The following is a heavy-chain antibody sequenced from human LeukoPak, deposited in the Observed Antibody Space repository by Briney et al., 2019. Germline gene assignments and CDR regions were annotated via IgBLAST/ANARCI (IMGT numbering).Heavy chain of an antibody. V-gene: IGHV3-23*01. CDR2: ISNNGGYT. CDR1: GFTFSSSA. CDR3: AKQLGYCSDGSCYFPY. Sequence: GGSLRLSCAASGFTFSSSAMSWVRQAPEKGLEWVSAISNNGGYTYYADSVQGRFTISRDNSKSTLCLQMNSLRAEDTAVYYCAKQLGYCSDGSCYFPYWGQGTLVTVSS. J-gene: IGHJ4*02. D-gene: IGHD2-15*01.